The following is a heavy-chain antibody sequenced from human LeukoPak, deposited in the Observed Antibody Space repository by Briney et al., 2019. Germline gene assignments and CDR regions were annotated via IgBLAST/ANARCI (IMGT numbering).Heavy chain of an antibody. CDR1: GFRFGAYA. CDR3: AKSYSSSWYEWFDP. CDR2: ISGSGGST. D-gene: IGHD6-13*01. V-gene: IGHV3-23*01. J-gene: IGHJ5*02. Sequence: AGGSLRLSCTASGFRFGAYAMSWVRQAPGKGLEWVSAISGSGGSTYYADSVKGRFTISRDNSKNTLYLQMNSLRAEDTAVYHCAKSYSSSWYEWFDPWGQGTLVTVSS.